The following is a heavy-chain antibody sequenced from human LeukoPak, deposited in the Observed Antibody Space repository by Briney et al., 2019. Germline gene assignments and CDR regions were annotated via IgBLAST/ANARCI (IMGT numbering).Heavy chain of an antibody. J-gene: IGHJ4*02. Sequence: SETLSLTCTDSGGSISSYYWSWIRQPPGKGLEWIGYIYYSGSTNYNPSLKSRVTISVDTSKNQFSLKLSSVTAADTAVYYCARSRPPYGSGSYLFDYWGQGTLVTVSS. CDR3: ARSRPPYGSGSYLFDY. CDR1: GGSISSYY. CDR2: IYYSGST. V-gene: IGHV4-59*01. D-gene: IGHD3-10*01.